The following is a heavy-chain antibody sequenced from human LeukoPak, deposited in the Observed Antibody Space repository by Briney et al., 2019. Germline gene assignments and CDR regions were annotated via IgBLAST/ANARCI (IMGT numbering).Heavy chain of an antibody. Sequence: PGGSLRLSCAASGFTFDDYAMHWVRQAPGKGLEWVSGISWNSGSIGYADSVKGRFTISRDNAKNSLYLQMNSLRAEDTALYYCAKHGLTGFDYWGQGTLVTVSS. J-gene: IGHJ4*02. V-gene: IGHV3-9*01. D-gene: IGHD3-16*01. CDR2: ISWNSGSI. CDR1: GFTFDDYA. CDR3: AKHGLTGFDY.